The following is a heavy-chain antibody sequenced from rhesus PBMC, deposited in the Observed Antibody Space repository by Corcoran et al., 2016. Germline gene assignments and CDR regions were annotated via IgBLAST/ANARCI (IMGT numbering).Heavy chain of an antibody. V-gene: IGHV4S7*01. CDR2: LYGGSGTS. D-gene: IGHD5-24*01. CDR1: GGSISSGNW. J-gene: IGHJ6*01. Sequence: QVQLQESGPGLVKPSETLSLTCAVSGGSISSGNWWSWIRQAPGKGRELIGYLYGGSGTSSYNPSLKSRVTISRDTSNNQFSLKLSSVTAADTAVYYCARRGTVTNYGLDSWGQGVVVTVSS. CDR3: ARRGTVTNYGLDS.